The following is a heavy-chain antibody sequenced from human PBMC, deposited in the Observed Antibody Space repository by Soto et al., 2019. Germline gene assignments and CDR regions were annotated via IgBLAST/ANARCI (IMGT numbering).Heavy chain of an antibody. CDR1: GFSLSTSGVG. D-gene: IGHD3-10*01. Sequence: QITLKESGPTLVKPTQTLTLTCTFSGFSLSTSGVGVGWIRQPPGKALEWLALIYWDDDKRYSPSPKSTLTITNDTSKNQVVLTMATMDPVDTATYYCAHRRFPRGLDYWGQGTLVTVSS. CDR3: AHRRFPRGLDY. V-gene: IGHV2-5*02. J-gene: IGHJ4*02. CDR2: IYWDDDK.